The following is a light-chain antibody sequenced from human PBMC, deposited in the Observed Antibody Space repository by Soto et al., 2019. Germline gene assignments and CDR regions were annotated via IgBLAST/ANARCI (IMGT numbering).Light chain of an antibody. V-gene: IGLV1-40*01. Sequence: QSVLTRQPSVSGAPGQRVTISCTGSSSNIGTKNVHWYQHLPGAAPKVLIYANNNQPSGVPDRFSVSKSGTSASLAITGLQAEDEADYYCQSYDSNLNGLYVFGTGSKVTVL. CDR1: SSNIGTKN. J-gene: IGLJ1*01. CDR3: QSYDSNLNGLYV. CDR2: ANN.